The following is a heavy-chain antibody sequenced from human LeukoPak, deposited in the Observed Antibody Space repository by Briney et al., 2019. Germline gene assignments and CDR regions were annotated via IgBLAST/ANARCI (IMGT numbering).Heavy chain of an antibody. Sequence: SCKASGGTFSSYAMSWVRQAPGKGLEWVSAISGSGGSTYYADSVKGRFTISRDNSKNTLYLQMNSLRAEDTAVYYCAKGLLRYYYYYMDVWGKGTTVTVSS. V-gene: IGHV3-23*01. D-gene: IGHD3-10*01. CDR3: AKGLLRYYYYYMDV. CDR1: GGTFSSYA. CDR2: ISGSGGST. J-gene: IGHJ6*03.